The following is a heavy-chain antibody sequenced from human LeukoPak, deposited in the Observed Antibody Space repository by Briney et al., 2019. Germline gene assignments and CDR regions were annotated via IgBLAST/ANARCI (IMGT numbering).Heavy chain of an antibody. D-gene: IGHD3-16*01. CDR2: ISYDGSNK. Sequence: GGSLRLSCAASGFTFSNYAILWVRQAPGKGLEWVAVISYDGSNKYYADSVKGRFTISRDNSKNTLYLQMNSLRAEDTAVYYCARGLGHWFDPWGQGTLVTVSS. CDR3: ARGLGHWFDP. CDR1: GFTFSNYA. V-gene: IGHV3-30-3*01. J-gene: IGHJ5*02.